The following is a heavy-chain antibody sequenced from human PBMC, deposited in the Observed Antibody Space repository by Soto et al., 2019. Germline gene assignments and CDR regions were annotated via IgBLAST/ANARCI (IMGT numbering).Heavy chain of an antibody. V-gene: IGHV3-23*01. Sequence: GGSLRLSCAASGFTFSSYAMSWVRQAPGKGLEWVSAISGSGGSTYYADSVKGRFTISRDNTKNTLYLQMNSLRAEDTAIYYCAKGPIAAAGASYFDYWGQGTLVTVSS. D-gene: IGHD6-13*01. CDR2: ISGSGGST. CDR1: GFTFSSYA. J-gene: IGHJ4*02. CDR3: AKGPIAAAGASYFDY.